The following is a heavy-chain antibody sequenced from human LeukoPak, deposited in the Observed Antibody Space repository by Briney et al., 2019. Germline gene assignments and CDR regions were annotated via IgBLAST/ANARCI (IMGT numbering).Heavy chain of an antibody. D-gene: IGHD3-16*01. J-gene: IGHJ5*02. Sequence: GSVTVSCKASGYTFTSYDINWVRQAPGEGREGMGWMNPNRGNTDYAQKFQGRVTMTRTTSISTAYMELSSLRSEDTAVYYCARDVLMIKLKRKVRWFDPWGQGTLVTVSS. V-gene: IGHV1-8*01. CDR3: ARDVLMIKLKRKVRWFDP. CDR2: MNPNRGNT. CDR1: GYTFTSYD.